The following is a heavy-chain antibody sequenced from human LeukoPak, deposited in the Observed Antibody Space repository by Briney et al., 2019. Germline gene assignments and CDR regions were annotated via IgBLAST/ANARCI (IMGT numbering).Heavy chain of an antibody. J-gene: IGHJ4*02. CDR1: GYTFTSYD. CDR3: AREAVTTDFDY. Sequence: SVKVSCKASGYTFTSYDINWVRQATGQGVEWMGWISAYNGNTNYAQKLQGRVTMTTETSTSTAYMELRSLRSDDTAVYYCAREAVTTDFDYWGQGTLVTVSS. CDR2: ISAYNGNT. D-gene: IGHD4-17*01. V-gene: IGHV1-18*01.